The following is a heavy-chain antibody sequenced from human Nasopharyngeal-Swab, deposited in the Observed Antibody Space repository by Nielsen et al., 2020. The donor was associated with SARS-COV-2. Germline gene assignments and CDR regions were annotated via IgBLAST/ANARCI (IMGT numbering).Heavy chain of an antibody. CDR1: GFTFSSYG. D-gene: IGHD2-15*01. CDR3: ARDWRRVRMGSVDYGMDV. J-gene: IGHJ6*02. V-gene: IGHV3-33*01. Sequence: GGSLRLSCAASGFTFSSYGMHWVRQAPVKGLEWVAVIWYEGSNKYYADSVKGRFTISRDNSKNTLYLQMNSLRAEDTAVYYCARDWRRVRMGSVDYGMDVWGQGTTATVSS. CDR2: IWYEGSNK.